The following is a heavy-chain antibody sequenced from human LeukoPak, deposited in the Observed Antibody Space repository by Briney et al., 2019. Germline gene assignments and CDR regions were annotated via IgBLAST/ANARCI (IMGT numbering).Heavy chain of an antibody. CDR1: GGSFSGYY. D-gene: IGHD6-19*01. CDR3: ARDSSGWSGQPFDY. V-gene: IGHV4-34*01. CDR2: INHSGST. J-gene: IGHJ4*02. Sequence: PSETLSLTCAVYGGSFSGYYWSWIRQPPGEGLEWIGEINHSGSTNYNPSLKSRVTISVDTSKNQFSLKLSSVTAADTAVYYCARDSSGWSGQPFDYWGQGTLVTVSS.